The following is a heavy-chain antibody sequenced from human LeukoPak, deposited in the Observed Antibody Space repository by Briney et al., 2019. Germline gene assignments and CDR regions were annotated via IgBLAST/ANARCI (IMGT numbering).Heavy chain of an antibody. J-gene: IGHJ4*02. CDR2: ITSSSTYK. V-gene: IGHV3-21*01. Sequence: PGGSLGLSCAASGFTFSVFDMNWVRQAPGKGLEWISSITSSSTYKYYADSVRGRFTISRDNAKNSLFLQMDSLPAEDTAVYYCVAPSCGGGACYAFDFWGQGILVTVSS. D-gene: IGHD2-15*01. CDR1: GFTFSVFD. CDR3: VAPSCGGGACYAFDF.